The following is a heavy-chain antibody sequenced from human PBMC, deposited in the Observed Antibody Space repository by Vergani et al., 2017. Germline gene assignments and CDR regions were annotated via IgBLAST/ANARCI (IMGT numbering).Heavy chain of an antibody. CDR3: ARGALWFVAAGGMNYYYGMDV. CDR2: ISAYNGNT. Sequence: QVQLVQSGAEVKKPGASVKVSCKASGYTFTSYGISWVRQAPGQGLEWMGWISAYNGNTNYAQKLQGRVTMTTDTSTSTAYMELRSLRSDETAVYYCARGALWFVAAGGMNYYYGMDVWGQGTTVTVSS. J-gene: IGHJ6*02. D-gene: IGHD6-13*01. CDR1: GYTFTSYG. V-gene: IGHV1-18*01.